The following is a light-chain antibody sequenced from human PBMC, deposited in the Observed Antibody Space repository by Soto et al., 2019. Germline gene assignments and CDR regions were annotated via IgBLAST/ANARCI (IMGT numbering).Light chain of an antibody. CDR3: SSYTSSSTLGYV. CDR1: SSDVGGYNL. Sequence: QSVLTQPASVSGSPGQSITISCTGTSSDVGGYNLVSWYQQHPGKAPKLMIYEGSKRPSGVSNRFSGSKSGNTASLTISGLQAEDEADYYCSSYTSSSTLGYVFGTGTKVTVL. CDR2: EGS. J-gene: IGLJ1*01. V-gene: IGLV2-14*02.